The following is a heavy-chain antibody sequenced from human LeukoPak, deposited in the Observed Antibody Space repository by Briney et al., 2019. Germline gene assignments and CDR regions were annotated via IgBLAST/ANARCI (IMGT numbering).Heavy chain of an antibody. V-gene: IGHV4-31*03. Sequence: PSETLSLTCTVSGGSISSGGYYWSWLRQHPGKGLEWIGYIYYSGSTYYNPSLKSRVTISVDTSKNQFSLKLSSVTAADTAVYYCARGPYCSSTSCYIPYYYYMDVWGKGTTVTVSS. CDR2: IYYSGST. CDR3: ARGPYCSSTSCYIPYYYYMDV. CDR1: GGSISSGGYY. D-gene: IGHD2-2*02. J-gene: IGHJ6*03.